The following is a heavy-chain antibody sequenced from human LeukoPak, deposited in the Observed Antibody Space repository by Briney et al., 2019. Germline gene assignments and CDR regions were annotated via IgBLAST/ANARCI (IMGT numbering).Heavy chain of an antibody. V-gene: IGHV4-59*01. CDR1: GGSISSYY. CDR2: IYYSGST. CDR3: ARDRGSGWYDAFDI. Sequence: SETLSLTCTVSGGSISSYYWSWIRQPPGKGLEWIGYIYYSGSTYYNPSLKSRVTISVDTSKNQFSLKLSSVTAADTAVYYCARDRGSGWYDAFDIWGQGTMVTVSS. J-gene: IGHJ3*02. D-gene: IGHD6-19*01.